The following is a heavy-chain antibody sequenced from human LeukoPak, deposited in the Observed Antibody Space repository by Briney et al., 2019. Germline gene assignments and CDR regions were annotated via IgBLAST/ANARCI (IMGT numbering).Heavy chain of an antibody. J-gene: IGHJ3*02. CDR3: ARGFSGSYGAFDI. V-gene: IGHV3-66*01. CDR2: IYSGGGT. Sequence: GGSLRLSCAASGFTFSSYGMHWVRQAPGKGLEWVSLIYSGGGTYYTDSVKDRFTISRDTSKNTLHLQMNSLRAEDTALYYCARGFSGSYGAFDIWGQGTVVTVSS. CDR1: GFTFSSYG. D-gene: IGHD1-26*01.